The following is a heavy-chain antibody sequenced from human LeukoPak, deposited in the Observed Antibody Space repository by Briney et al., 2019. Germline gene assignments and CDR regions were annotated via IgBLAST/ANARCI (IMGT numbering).Heavy chain of an antibody. J-gene: IGHJ4*02. Sequence: PGGSLRLSCAASGFTFSDYYMSWIRQAPGKGLEWVSYISSSGSTTYYADSVKGRFTISRDNAKNSLYLQMNSLRAEDTAVYYCARGRPPYSSGWYAADWGQGTLVTVSS. CDR3: ARGRPPYSSGWYAAD. V-gene: IGHV3-11*01. CDR2: ISSSGSTT. CDR1: GFTFSDYY. D-gene: IGHD6-19*01.